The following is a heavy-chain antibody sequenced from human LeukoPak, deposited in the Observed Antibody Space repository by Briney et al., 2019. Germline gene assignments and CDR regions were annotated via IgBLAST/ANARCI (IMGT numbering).Heavy chain of an antibody. CDR2: ISRSGGNI. D-gene: IGHD4-23*01. CDR1: GFTFSSYW. J-gene: IGHJ6*02. CDR3: AKDGYGGDSEYYYYYGMDV. Sequence: PGGSLRLSCAASGFTFSSYWMSWVRQAPGKGLEWVSAISRSGGNIKYVDSVKGRFTISRDNSKNTLYLQMNSLSADDTALYYCAKDGYGGDSEYYYYYGMDVWGQGTTVTVSS. V-gene: IGHV3-23*01.